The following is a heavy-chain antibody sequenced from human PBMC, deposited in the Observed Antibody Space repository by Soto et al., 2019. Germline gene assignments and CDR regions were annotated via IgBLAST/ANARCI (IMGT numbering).Heavy chain of an antibody. CDR1: GFKFSNSG. J-gene: IGHJ5*01. CDR3: AKGGSPDS. CDR2: ISASGGST. V-gene: IGHV3-23*01. Sequence: GGSLRLSCTVSGFKFSNSGMSWVRQAPGKGLEWVSGISASGGSTYYADSVKGRFTISRDNSNSKNTLYLQMDSLRVEDTAVYYCAKGGSPDSWGQGTLVTVSS. D-gene: IGHD1-26*01.